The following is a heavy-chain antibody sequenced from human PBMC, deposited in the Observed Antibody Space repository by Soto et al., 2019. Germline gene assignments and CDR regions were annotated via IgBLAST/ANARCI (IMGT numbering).Heavy chain of an antibody. V-gene: IGHV4-59*01. CDR2: IYYSGST. CDR1: GGSISSYY. D-gene: IGHD4-17*01. Sequence: PSETLSLTCTVSGGSISSYYWSWIRQPPGKGLEWIGYIYYSGSTNYNPSLKSRVTISVDTSKNQFSLKLSSVTAADTAVYYCARDVGLHYGETVPLDYWGHGTLVTVSS. J-gene: IGHJ4*01. CDR3: ARDVGLHYGETVPLDY.